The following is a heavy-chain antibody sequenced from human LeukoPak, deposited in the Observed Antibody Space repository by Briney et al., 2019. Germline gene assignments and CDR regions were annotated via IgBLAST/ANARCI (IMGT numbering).Heavy chain of an antibody. CDR2: ISSSSSYI. J-gene: IGHJ5*02. Sequence: GGSLRLSCAASGFTFSSYSMNWVRQAPGKGLEWVSSISSSSSYIYYADSVKGRFTISRDNAKNSLYLQMNSLRAEYTAVYYCARGRRDYDFWSGYYSWFDPWGQGTLVTVSS. V-gene: IGHV3-21*01. CDR1: GFTFSSYS. CDR3: ARGRRDYDFWSGYYSWFDP. D-gene: IGHD3-3*01.